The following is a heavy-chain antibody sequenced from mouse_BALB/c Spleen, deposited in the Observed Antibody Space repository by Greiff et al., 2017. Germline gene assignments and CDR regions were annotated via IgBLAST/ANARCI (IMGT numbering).Heavy chain of an antibody. V-gene: IGHV3-2*02. CDR1: GYSITSDYA. J-gene: IGHJ2*01. D-gene: IGHD1-1*01. CDR2: ISYSGST. Sequence: EVQLVESGPGLVKPSQSLSLTCTVTGYSITSDYAWNWIRQFPGNKLEWMGYISYSGSTSYNPSLKSRISITRDTSKNQFFLQLNSVTTEDTATYYCARGATVYFDYWGQGTTLTVSS. CDR3: ARGATVYFDY.